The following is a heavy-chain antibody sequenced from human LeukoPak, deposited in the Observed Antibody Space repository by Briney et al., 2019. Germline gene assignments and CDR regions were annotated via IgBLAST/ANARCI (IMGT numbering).Heavy chain of an antibody. J-gene: IGHJ4*02. D-gene: IGHD6-13*01. Sequence: ASVTVSCTSSGYTFTIYFIHWVRQAPGQGLEWMGIINPSGRTTSYAQKFQGRVTMTRDTSTSTVYMELSSLRSEDTAVYYCARGESSTKFGYWGQGTLVTVSS. CDR2: INPSGRTT. CDR3: ARGESSTKFGY. V-gene: IGHV1-46*01. CDR1: GYTFTIYF.